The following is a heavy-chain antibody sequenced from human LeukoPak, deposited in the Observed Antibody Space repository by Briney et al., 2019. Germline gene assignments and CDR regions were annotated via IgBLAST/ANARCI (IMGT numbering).Heavy chain of an antibody. D-gene: IGHD3-16*02. CDR2: ISPSGGTS. CDR3: ARTHGGYRYLFDY. Sequence: GASVKVSCKASGYTFTNYYIHWVRQAPGQGLEWMGIISPSGGTSTYAQNFQGRVTVTRDTSTSTVYMELSSLRSEDTALYYCARTHGGYRYLFDYWGQGTLVTVSS. J-gene: IGHJ4*02. CDR1: GYTFTNYY. V-gene: IGHV1-46*01.